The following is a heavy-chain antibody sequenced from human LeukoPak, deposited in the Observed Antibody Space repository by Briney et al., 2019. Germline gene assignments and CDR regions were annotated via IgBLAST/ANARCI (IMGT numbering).Heavy chain of an antibody. J-gene: IGHJ6*03. CDR1: GGSISSNNW. V-gene: IGHV4-4*02. CDR3: ARVVWQQPIARPRYYYYYYMDV. CDR2: IYHSGST. Sequence: SETLSLTCAVSGGSISSNNWWSWVRQPPGKGLEWIGEIYHSGSTNYNPSLKSRVTISVDTSKNQFSLKLSSVTAADTAVYYCARVVWQQPIARPRYYYYYYMDVWGKGTTVTVSS. D-gene: IGHD6-13*01.